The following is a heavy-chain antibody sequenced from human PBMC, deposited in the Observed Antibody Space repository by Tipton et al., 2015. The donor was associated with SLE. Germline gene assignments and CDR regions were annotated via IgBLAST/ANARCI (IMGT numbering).Heavy chain of an antibody. V-gene: IGHV4-30-2*01. CDR3: ARDLSGASRLGYFDS. CDR2: IFHSGST. J-gene: IGHJ4*02. Sequence: TLSLTCTVSGGSFSLSRYYWGWIRQPPGKGLEWIGYIFHSGSTYYSASLKSRVTISVDRSNNQFSLKLSSVTAADTAVYYCARDLSGASRLGYFDSWGQGTLVTVSA. CDR1: GGSFSLSRYY.